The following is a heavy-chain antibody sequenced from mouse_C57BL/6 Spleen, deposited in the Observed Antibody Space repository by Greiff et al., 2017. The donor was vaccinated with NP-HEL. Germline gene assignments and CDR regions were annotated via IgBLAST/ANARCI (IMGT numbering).Heavy chain of an antibody. V-gene: IGHV5-4*01. J-gene: IGHJ1*03. D-gene: IGHD1-1*01. CDR3: ARDPITTVVATDWYFDG. CDR2: ISDGGSYT. CDR1: GFTFSSYA. Sequence: EVQGVESGGGLVKPGGSLKLSCAASGFTFSSYAMSWVCQTPEKRLEWVATISDGGSYTYYPDNVKGRFTISRDNAKNNLYLQMSHLKSEDTAMYYCARDPITTVVATDWYFDGWGTGTTVTVSS.